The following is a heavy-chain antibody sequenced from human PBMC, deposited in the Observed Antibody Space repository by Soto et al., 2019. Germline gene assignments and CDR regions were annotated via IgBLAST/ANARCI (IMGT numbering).Heavy chain of an antibody. Sequence: EVQVLESGGGLIQPGGSLRLSCAASGFTFSSYAMSWVRQAPGKGLEWVSSISGSGGRIYYADSVKGRFTISSDSSQNRLILHMCGPGAAVTVIYYGAKFACWSGGSCSGYFVYWGQGALVTVSS. J-gene: IGHJ4*02. V-gene: IGHV3-23*01. CDR1: GFTFSSYA. CDR3: AKFACWSGGSCSGYFVY. D-gene: IGHD2-15*01. CDR2: ISGSGGRI.